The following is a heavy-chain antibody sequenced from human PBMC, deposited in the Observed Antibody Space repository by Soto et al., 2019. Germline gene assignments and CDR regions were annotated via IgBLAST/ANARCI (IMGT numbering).Heavy chain of an antibody. V-gene: IGHV1-3*01. J-gene: IGHJ4*02. D-gene: IGHD3-10*01. CDR1: GYTFSSYS. CDR3: ARDGPTYYYGSGSYWPSFDY. CDR2: INAGNGNT. Sequence: ASVKVSCKASGYTFSSYSMHWVRQAPGQRLEWMGRINAGNGNTEYSQKFQGRVTITRDTSASTAYMELSSLRSEDTAVYYCARDGPTYYYGSGSYWPSFDYWGQGALVTVSS.